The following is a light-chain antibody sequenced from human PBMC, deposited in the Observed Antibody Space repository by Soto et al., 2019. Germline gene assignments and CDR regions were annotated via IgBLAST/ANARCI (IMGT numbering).Light chain of an antibody. Sequence: QSVLTQPPSVSGAPGQRVTISCTGSSSNIGAGYDVHWYQQLPGTAPKLLIYGNNNRPSGVPDRFSGSKSGTSASLAITGLQTGDEADYYCQSYDSSLSGWVFGGGTKLTVL. CDR1: SSNIGAGYD. CDR2: GNN. CDR3: QSYDSSLSGWV. V-gene: IGLV1-40*01. J-gene: IGLJ3*02.